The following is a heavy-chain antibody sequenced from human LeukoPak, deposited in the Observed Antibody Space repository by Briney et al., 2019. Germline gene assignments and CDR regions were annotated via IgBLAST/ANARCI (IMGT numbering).Heavy chain of an antibody. CDR3: ARISSYSVFDY. CDR2: ISLTGLT. Sequence: PSETLSLTCGVSGGSISNTNWWSWVRQPPGQGLEWIGEISLTGLTHYNPSLESRVTVSLDKSKNQLSLKLSSVTAADTAVYFCARISSYSVFDYWGQGTLVTVSS. V-gene: IGHV4-4*02. D-gene: IGHD1-26*01. CDR1: GGSISNTNW. J-gene: IGHJ4*02.